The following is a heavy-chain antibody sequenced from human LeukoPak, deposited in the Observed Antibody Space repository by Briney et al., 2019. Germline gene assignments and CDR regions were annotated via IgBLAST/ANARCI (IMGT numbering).Heavy chain of an antibody. V-gene: IGHV4-34*01. J-gene: IGHJ5*02. CDR3: AREIHCTNGVCMVNWFDP. CDR2: INHSGST. CDR1: GGSFSGYY. Sequence: SETLSLTCAVYGGSFSGYYWSWIRQPPGKGLEWIGEINHSGSTNYNPSLKSRVTISVDTSKNQFSLKLSSVTAADTAVYYCAREIHCTNGVCMVNWFDPWGQGTLVTVSS. D-gene: IGHD2-8*01.